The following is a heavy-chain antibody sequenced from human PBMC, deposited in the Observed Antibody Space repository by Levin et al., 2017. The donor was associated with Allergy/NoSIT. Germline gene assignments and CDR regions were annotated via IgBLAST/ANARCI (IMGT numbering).Heavy chain of an antibody. J-gene: IGHJ6*02. V-gene: IGHV3-21*01. CDR2: ISAGGNSI. CDR1: GILFSSYD. Sequence: GGSLRLSCAASGILFSSYDMNWVRQAPGKGLEWVSSISAGGNSIYYADSVKGRFTISRDNAKHSLFLQMNSLRAEDTAVYYCASWAMYHYDRSAFDYLYDAKDVWGQGTTVTVSS. CDR3: ASWAMYHYDRSAFDYLYDAKDV. D-gene: IGHD3-22*01.